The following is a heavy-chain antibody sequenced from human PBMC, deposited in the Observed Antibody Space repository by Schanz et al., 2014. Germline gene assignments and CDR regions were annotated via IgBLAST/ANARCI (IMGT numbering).Heavy chain of an antibody. CDR3: AKDGRLPYYGTGSDFDY. Sequence: EVQLVESGGGMVQPGGSLRLSCAASGFTFSDHYMDWVRQAPGKGLDWVSAISGSGAGTFYADSVKGRFTISRDNLKNTVYLQMNSLRAGDTAVYYCAKDGRLPYYGTGSDFDYWGQGTLVAVSS. CDR2: ISGSGAGT. CDR1: GFTFSDHY. J-gene: IGHJ4*02. V-gene: IGHV3-23*04. D-gene: IGHD3-22*01.